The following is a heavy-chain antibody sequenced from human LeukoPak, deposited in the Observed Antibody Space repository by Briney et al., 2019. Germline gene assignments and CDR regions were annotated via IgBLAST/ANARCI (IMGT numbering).Heavy chain of an antibody. D-gene: IGHD2-2*01. CDR3: ARDCSSTSCSGAFDI. CDR1: GFTFSSYE. V-gene: IGHV3-30*04. CDR2: ISYDGSNK. Sequence: GGSLRLSCAASGFTFSSYEMNWVRQAPGKGLEWVAVISYDGSNKYYADSVKGRFTISRDNSKNTLYLQMNSLRAEDTAVYYCARDCSSTSCSGAFDIWGQGTMVTVSS. J-gene: IGHJ3*02.